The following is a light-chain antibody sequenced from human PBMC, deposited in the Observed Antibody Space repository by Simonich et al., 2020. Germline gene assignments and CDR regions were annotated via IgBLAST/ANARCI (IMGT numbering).Light chain of an antibody. Sequence: QSALTQPRSVSGSPGQSVTISCTVTSSDVGGYNYVSWYQQHPGKAPKLMIYDVSTRPSGGHDRSSGTKSGNTASLTISGLQAEDEADYYCCSYAGSYTLVFGGGTKLTVL. V-gene: IGLV2-11*01. J-gene: IGLJ3*02. CDR3: CSYAGSYTLV. CDR2: DVS. CDR1: SSDVGGYNY.